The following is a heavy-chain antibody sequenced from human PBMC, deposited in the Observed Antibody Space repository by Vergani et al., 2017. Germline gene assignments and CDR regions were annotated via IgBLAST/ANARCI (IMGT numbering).Heavy chain of an antibody. J-gene: IGHJ4*02. Sequence: EVQLVESGGGLVQPGGSLKLSCAASGFTFSGSAMHWVRQASGKGLEWVGRIRSKANSYATAYAASVKGRFTISRDDSKNTAYLQMHSLKTEDTAVYYCTVTTVTTEDYWGQGTLVTVSS. D-gene: IGHD4-17*01. V-gene: IGHV3-73*02. CDR2: IRSKANSYAT. CDR3: TVTTVTTEDY. CDR1: GFTFSGSA.